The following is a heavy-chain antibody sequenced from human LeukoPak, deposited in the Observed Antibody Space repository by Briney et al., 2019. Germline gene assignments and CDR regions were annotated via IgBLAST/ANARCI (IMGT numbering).Heavy chain of an antibody. CDR3: TRGAGWLIDY. D-gene: IGHD3-16*01. J-gene: IGHJ4*02. CDR2: FYNSGRS. CDR1: DDPIRDYY. V-gene: IGHV4-59*01. Sequence: PSETRPFTSTVSDDPIRDYYTGWIRHPPPQGLEWIGYFYNSGRSTYNPSLKSRVTISADTSKNHFSLKLNSVTTADTAVYYCTRGAGWLIDYWGQGILVTVSS.